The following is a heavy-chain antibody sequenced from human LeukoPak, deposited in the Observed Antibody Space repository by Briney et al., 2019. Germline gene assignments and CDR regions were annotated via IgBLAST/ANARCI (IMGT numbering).Heavy chain of an antibody. CDR1: GGSISSSSYY. V-gene: IGHV4-39*07. Sequence: SETLSLTCTVSGGSISSSSYYWGWIRQPPGKGLEWIGSIYYSGSTYYNPSLKSRVTISVDTSKNQFSLKLSSMTAADTAVHYCARDTVAVWFGESQGEFQHWGQGTLVTVSS. CDR3: ARDTVAVWFGESQGEFQH. J-gene: IGHJ1*01. D-gene: IGHD3-10*01. CDR2: IYYSGST.